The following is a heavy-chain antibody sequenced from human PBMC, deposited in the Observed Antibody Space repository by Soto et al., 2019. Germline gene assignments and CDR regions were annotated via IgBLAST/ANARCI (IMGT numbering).Heavy chain of an antibody. CDR2: INSDGSST. J-gene: IGHJ6*02. Sequence: VQLVESGGGVVQPGRSLRLSCAASGFTFSSYWMHWVRQAPGKGLVWVSRINSDGSSTSYADSVKGRFTISRDNAKNTLYLQMNSLRAEDTAVYYCARDRDPGYDYSWSYGMDVWGQGTTVTVSS. D-gene: IGHD2-15*01. CDR3: ARDRDPGYDYSWSYGMDV. V-gene: IGHV3-74*01. CDR1: GFTFSSYW.